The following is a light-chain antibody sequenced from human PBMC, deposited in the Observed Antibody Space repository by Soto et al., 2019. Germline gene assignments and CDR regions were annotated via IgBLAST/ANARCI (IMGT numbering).Light chain of an antibody. V-gene: IGKV3-15*01. CDR2: GAS. CDR3: QQYNNWPPPYT. CDR1: QSVSSN. J-gene: IGKJ2*01. Sequence: EIVMTQSPATLSVSPGERATLSCRASQSVSSNLAWYQQKPGQAPRLLIYGASTRATGIPARYSGSGSGTEFNLTLSSLQSEDFAVYYCQQYNNWPPPYTFGQGTKLEIK.